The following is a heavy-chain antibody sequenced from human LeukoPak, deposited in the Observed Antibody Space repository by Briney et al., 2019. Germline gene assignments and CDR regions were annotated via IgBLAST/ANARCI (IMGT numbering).Heavy chain of an antibody. J-gene: IGHJ4*02. CDR3: AKDPDCTSGVCYTFFDY. D-gene: IGHD2-8*01. V-gene: IGHV3-30*02. CDR2: IRYDGSNK. CDR1: GFTFSSYG. Sequence: GGSLRLSCAASGFTFSSYGMHWVRQAPGKGLEWVAFIRYDGSNKYYADSVKGRFTISRDNSKNTLYLQMNSLRAEDTAVYYCAKDPDCTSGVCYTFFDYWGQGTLVTVSS.